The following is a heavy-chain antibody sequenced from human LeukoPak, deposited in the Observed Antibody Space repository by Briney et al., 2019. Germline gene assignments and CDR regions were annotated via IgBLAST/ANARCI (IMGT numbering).Heavy chain of an antibody. CDR2: IYYSGST. CDR1: GGSISSSSYY. J-gene: IGHJ4*02. CDR3: AREPYYDSSGYCLDY. V-gene: IGHV4-39*07. Sequence: SETLSLTCTVSGGSISSSSYYWGWIRQPPGKGLEWIGSIYYSGSTYYNPSLKSRVTISVDTSKNQFSLKLSSVTAEDTAVYYCAREPYYDSSGYCLDYWGQGTLVTVSS. D-gene: IGHD3-22*01.